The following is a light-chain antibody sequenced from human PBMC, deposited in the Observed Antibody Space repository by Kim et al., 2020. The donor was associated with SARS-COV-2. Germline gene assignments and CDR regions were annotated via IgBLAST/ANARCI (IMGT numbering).Light chain of an antibody. J-gene: IGLJ3*02. CDR3: QAWDRSTSVV. Sequence: SPGQTASITCSGDKLGDKFACWYQQKPGQSPVLVIYQDTKRPSGIPERFSASNSGNTATLTISGTQAMDEADYYCQAWDRSTSVVFGGGTQLTVL. V-gene: IGLV3-1*01. CDR2: QDT. CDR1: KLGDKF.